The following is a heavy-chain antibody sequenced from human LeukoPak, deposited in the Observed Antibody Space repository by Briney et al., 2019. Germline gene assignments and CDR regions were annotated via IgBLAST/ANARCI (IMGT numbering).Heavy chain of an antibody. D-gene: IGHD1-14*01. CDR3: ARVVTSPRRAFDI. CDR2: IYYSGST. Sequence: SETLSLTCTVSGGSISSYYWSWIRQPPGKGLEWIGYIYYSGSTNYNPSLKSRATISVDTSKNQFSLKLSSVTAADTAVYYCARVVTSPRRAFDIWGQGTMVTVSS. CDR1: GGSISSYY. V-gene: IGHV4-59*01. J-gene: IGHJ3*02.